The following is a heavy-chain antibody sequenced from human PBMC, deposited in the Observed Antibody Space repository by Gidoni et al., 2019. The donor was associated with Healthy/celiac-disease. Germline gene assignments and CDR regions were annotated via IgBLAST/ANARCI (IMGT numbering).Heavy chain of an antibody. D-gene: IGHD2-15*01. J-gene: IGHJ4*02. CDR3: ARGRYCSGGSCYSRRAYFDY. V-gene: IGHV4-34*01. CDR1: GGSFSGYY. Sequence: QVQLQQWGAGLLKPSETLSLTCAVYGGSFSGYYWSWIRQPPGKGLEWSGEINHSGSTNYNPSLKSRVTISVDTSKNQFSLKLSSMTAADTAVYYCARGRYCSGGSCYSRRAYFDYWGQGTLVTVSS. CDR2: INHSGST.